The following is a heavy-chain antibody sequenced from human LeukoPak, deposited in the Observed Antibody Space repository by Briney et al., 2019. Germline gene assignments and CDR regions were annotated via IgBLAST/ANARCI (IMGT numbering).Heavy chain of an antibody. CDR1: GFTFSSYS. CDR2: ISSSSSTI. V-gene: IGHV3-48*04. Sequence: GGSLRLSCAASGFTFSSYSMNWVRQAPGKGLEWVSYISSSSSTIYYADSVKGRFTISRDNAKNSLYLQMNSLRAEDTAVYYCAREDDSSPGYYFDYWGQGTLVTVPS. CDR3: AREDDSSPGYYFDY. J-gene: IGHJ4*02. D-gene: IGHD6-13*01.